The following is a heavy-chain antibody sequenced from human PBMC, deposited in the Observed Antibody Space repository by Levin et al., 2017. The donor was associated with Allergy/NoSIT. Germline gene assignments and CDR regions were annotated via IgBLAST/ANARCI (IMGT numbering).Heavy chain of an antibody. CDR3: ARGGYYYDSSGYYDY. D-gene: IGHD3-22*01. V-gene: IGHV1-69*06. Sequence: SVKVSCKASGGTFSSYAISWVRQAPGQGLEWMGGIIPIFGTANYAQKFQGRVTITADKSTSTAYMELSSLRSEDTAVYYCARGGYYYDSSGYYDYWGQGTLVTVSS. CDR2: IIPIFGTA. J-gene: IGHJ4*02. CDR1: GGTFSSYA.